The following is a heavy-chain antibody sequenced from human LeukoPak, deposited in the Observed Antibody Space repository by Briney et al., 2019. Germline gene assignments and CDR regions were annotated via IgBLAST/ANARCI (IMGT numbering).Heavy chain of an antibody. J-gene: IGHJ4*02. D-gene: IGHD5-18*01. CDR1: GFTFGDYA. Sequence: GGSLRLSCTASGFTFGDYAMSWVRQAPGKGLEWVGFIRSKAYGGTTEYAASVKGRFTISRDDSKSIAYLQMNSLKTEDTAVYYCTRDDRGYSYRLFDYWGQGTLVTVSS. V-gene: IGHV3-49*04. CDR3: TRDDRGYSYRLFDY. CDR2: IRSKAYGGTT.